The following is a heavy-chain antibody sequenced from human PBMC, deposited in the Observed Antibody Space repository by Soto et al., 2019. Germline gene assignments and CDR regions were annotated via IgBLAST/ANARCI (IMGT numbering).Heavy chain of an antibody. CDR1: GYSFTGYH. V-gene: IGHV1-2*04. Sequence: ASVKVSCKAPGYSFTGYHIHWVRQAPVQWLEWLGRINPKSGGTSTAQKFQGWVTMTTDTSISTASMELTRLTSDDTAIYYCARGDSTDCSNGVCSFFYNHDMDVWGQGTTVTVSS. CDR2: INPKSGGT. CDR3: ARGDSTDCSNGVCSFFYNHDMDV. D-gene: IGHD2-8*01. J-gene: IGHJ6*02.